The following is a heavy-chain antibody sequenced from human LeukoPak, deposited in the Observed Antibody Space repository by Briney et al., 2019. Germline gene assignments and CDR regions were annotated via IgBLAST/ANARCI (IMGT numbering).Heavy chain of an antibody. Sequence: GASVKVSCKASGYTFTSYDINWVRQAPGQGLEWMGWINPNSGDTKYAQKFQGRVTMTRDTSISTAYMDLSRLTSDDTAVYYCARALVPATHRLSSWGQGTLVTVSS. CDR3: ARALVPATHRLSS. CDR2: INPNSGDT. V-gene: IGHV1-2*02. CDR1: GYTFTSYD. J-gene: IGHJ5*02. D-gene: IGHD2-2*01.